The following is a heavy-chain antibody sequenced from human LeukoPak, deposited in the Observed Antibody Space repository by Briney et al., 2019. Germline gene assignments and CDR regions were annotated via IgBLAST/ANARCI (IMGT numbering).Heavy chain of an antibody. CDR3: ARGLRIRVGLRD. D-gene: IGHD2-15*01. CDR1: GGSFSGYY. V-gene: IGHV4-34*01. J-gene: IGHJ4*02. Sequence: SQTLSLTCAVYGGSFSGYYWSWIRQPPGKGLEWIGEINHSGSTNYNPSLKGRVTISVDTSKNQFSLKLSSVTAADTAVYYCARGLRIRVGLRDWGQGTLVTVSS. CDR2: INHSGST.